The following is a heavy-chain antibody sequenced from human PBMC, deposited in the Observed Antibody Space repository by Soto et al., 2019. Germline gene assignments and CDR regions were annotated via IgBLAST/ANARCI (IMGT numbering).Heavy chain of an antibody. J-gene: IGHJ4*02. CDR1: GYTFTGYY. CDR3: ARHSSSSWGHY. V-gene: IGHV1-2*02. Sequence: QVQLVQSGAEVKKPGASVKVSCKASGYTFTGYYIHWVRQAPGQGLEWMGWINPSSGGTNYAQKFQGRVTMTRDTSISTAYMELSRLRSDDTAVYYCARHSSSSWGHYWGQGTLVTVSS. CDR2: INPSSGGT. D-gene: IGHD6-6*01.